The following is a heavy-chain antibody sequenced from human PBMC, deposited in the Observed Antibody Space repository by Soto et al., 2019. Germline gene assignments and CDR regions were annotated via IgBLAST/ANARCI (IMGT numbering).Heavy chain of an antibody. V-gene: IGHV1-18*01. CDR3: GRGRYGDY. Sequence: QVHLVQSGGEVKKPGAPVKVSCKGSGYGFTNYGITWVRQDPGQGLEWMAWISAHHGNTNYAQKLQGRVTVTRDTSTSTAYMELRRQRSDDTAVYYCGRGRYGDYWGQGALVTVSS. CDR1: GYGFTNYG. CDR2: ISAHHGNT. J-gene: IGHJ4*02. D-gene: IGHD1-1*01.